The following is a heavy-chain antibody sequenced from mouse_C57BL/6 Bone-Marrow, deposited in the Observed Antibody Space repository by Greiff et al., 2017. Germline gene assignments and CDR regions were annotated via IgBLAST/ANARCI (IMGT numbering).Heavy chain of an antibody. Sequence: VQLQQSGPELVKPGASVKLSCKASGYTFTSYDINWVKQRPGQGLEWIGWIYPRDGSTKYNEKFKGKATLTVDTSSSTAYMELHSLTSEDSAVYFCARSLITTVVALDYWGQGTTLTVSS. CDR1: GYTFTSYD. D-gene: IGHD1-1*01. J-gene: IGHJ2*01. CDR3: ARSLITTVVALDY. CDR2: IYPRDGST. V-gene: IGHV1-85*01.